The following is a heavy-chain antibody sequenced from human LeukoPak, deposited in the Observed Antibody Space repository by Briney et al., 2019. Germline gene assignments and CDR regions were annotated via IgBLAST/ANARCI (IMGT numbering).Heavy chain of an antibody. V-gene: IGHV3-66*01. CDR2: ISNSGII. D-gene: IGHD4-23*01. CDR3: AGYGGYSF. CDR1: GFDVSTNH. J-gene: IGHJ4*02. Sequence: GGSLRLSCAASGFDVSTNHMTWVRQAPGKGLEWVSVISNSGIIYYADSVEGRLTISRDNSKNTMYLQMNDLRAEDTAVYYCAGYGGYSFWGQGTLVTVSS.